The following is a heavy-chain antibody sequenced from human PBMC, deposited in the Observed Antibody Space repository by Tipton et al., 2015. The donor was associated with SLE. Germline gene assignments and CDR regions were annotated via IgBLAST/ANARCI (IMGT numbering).Heavy chain of an antibody. CDR2: FYPGGTT. Sequence: TLSLTCTVSGDSISTYYWSWIRQSAVKGLDWMGRFYPGGTTSYNPSLKRRVTMSADTSKNQISLKLNSVTAADTAVYYYARGVRIAVVKGWYFDLWGRGTLVTVSS. D-gene: IGHD6-19*01. J-gene: IGHJ2*01. CDR1: GDSISTYY. CDR3: ARGVRIAVVKGWYFDL. V-gene: IGHV4-4*07.